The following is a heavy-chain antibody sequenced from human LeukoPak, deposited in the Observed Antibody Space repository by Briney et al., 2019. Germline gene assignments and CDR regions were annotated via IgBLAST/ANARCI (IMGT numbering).Heavy chain of an antibody. CDR1: GGSISSYY. CDR2: IYHTGST. CDR3: ATLRGDIDY. Sequence: PSETLSLTCTVSGGSISSYYWSWIRQPPGKGLEWIGYIYHTGSTSYNPSLKGRVTISVDTSKNQFSLELNSVTAADTAVYYCATLRGDIDYWGQGTLVTVSS. D-gene: IGHD3-16*01. J-gene: IGHJ4*02. V-gene: IGHV4-59*08.